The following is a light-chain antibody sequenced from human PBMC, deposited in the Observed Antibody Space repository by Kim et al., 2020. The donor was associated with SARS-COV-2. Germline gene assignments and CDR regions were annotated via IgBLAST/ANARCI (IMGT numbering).Light chain of an antibody. CDR3: TSYTTSSTWV. Sequence: QSALTQPASVSGSPGQSITISCTGTSSDVSHYNYVSWYQQHPGKAPKLIIYDVNKRPSGVSNRFSGSKSGNTASLTISGLQVEDEADYYCTSYTTSSTWVFGGGTKLTVL. CDR2: DVN. J-gene: IGLJ3*02. V-gene: IGLV2-14*03. CDR1: SSDVSHYNY.